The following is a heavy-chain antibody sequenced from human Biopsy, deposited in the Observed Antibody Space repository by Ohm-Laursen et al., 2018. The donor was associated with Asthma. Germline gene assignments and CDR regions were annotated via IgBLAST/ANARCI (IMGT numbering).Heavy chain of an antibody. D-gene: IGHD3-22*01. CDR3: ARQSGQDNGDSSAFDT. V-gene: IGHV3-30*03. Sequence: SLRLSCAASGFVFSQCGMHWVRQGPGKGLEWVALVSSDGHNKYYEQSVKGRFTISGDNSRNRLDLQINRLTVEDSAAYFCARQSGQDNGDSSAFDTWGQGTKVAVSS. CDR2: VSSDGHNK. J-gene: IGHJ3*02. CDR1: GFVFSQCG.